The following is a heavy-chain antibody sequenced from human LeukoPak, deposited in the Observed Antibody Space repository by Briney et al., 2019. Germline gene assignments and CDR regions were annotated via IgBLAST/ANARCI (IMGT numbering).Heavy chain of an antibody. J-gene: IGHJ4*02. CDR3: ARGGMVRGVIYDY. Sequence: LETLSLTCAVYGGSFSGYYWSWIRQPPGKGLEWIGEINHSGSTNYNPSLKSRVTISVDTSKNQFSLRLSSVTAADTAVYYCARGGMVRGVIYDYWGQGTLVTVSS. CDR1: GGSFSGYY. V-gene: IGHV4-34*01. CDR2: INHSGST. D-gene: IGHD3-10*01.